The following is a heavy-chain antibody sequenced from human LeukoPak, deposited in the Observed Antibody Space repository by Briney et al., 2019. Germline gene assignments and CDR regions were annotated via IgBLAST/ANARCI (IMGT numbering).Heavy chain of an antibody. V-gene: IGHV3-30*18. D-gene: IGHD4-17*01. J-gene: IGHJ4*02. Sequence: PGRSLTLSCAAYGFTFSSYGMHWVRQAPGKGLEWVAVISYDGSNKYYADSVKGRFTISRDNSKNTLYLQMNSLRGEGTAVYCGAKLGGGGMATVTPSDYWGQGTLVSVS. CDR1: GFTFSSYG. CDR2: ISYDGSNK. CDR3: AKLGGGGMATVTPSDY.